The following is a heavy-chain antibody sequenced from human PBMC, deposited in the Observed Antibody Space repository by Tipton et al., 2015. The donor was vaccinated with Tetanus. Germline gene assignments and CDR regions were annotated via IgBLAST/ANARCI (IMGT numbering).Heavy chain of an antibody. D-gene: IGHD3-10*01. V-gene: IGHV4-59*01. CDR2: IYHTGST. CDR3: ASLPQVWFGDLFDY. CDR1: GDSITDYY. J-gene: IGHJ4*02. Sequence: TLSLTCTVSGDSITDYYWSWIRQPPGKGLQWIAYIYHTGSTNYNPSLKSRVTISVDTSKNQFSLRLISLAAADTAVYYCASLPQVWFGDLFDYWGQGVLVTVSS.